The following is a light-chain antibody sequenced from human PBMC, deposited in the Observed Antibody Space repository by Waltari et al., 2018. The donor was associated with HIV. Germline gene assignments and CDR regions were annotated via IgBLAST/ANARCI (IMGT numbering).Light chain of an antibody. J-gene: IGKJ5*01. Sequence: EIVLSQSPATLSLSPGESANLSCRASQSVSGYLAWYQQKPGQAPRLLLFDTSNRAAGIPARFSGNGSDTDFTLTINTVEPEDSALYFCQQRYNWPVTFGQGTRLVI. V-gene: IGKV3-11*01. CDR1: QSVSGY. CDR2: DTS. CDR3: QQRYNWPVT.